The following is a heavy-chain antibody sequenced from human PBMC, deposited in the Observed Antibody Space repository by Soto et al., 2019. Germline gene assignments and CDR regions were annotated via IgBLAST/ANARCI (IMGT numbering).Heavy chain of an antibody. CDR2: ISGSGGST. CDR1: GFTFSNYG. Sequence: GGSLRLSCAASGFTFSNYGMSWVRQATGKGLEWVTVISGSGGSTYYADSVKGRFTLSRDNSKNTVYLQMNSLRAEDTAVYYCAKDSPVGVPLLRDLHDWGQGTLVTVSS. J-gene: IGHJ1*01. D-gene: IGHD2-15*01. CDR3: AKDSPVGVPLLRDLHD. V-gene: IGHV3-23*01.